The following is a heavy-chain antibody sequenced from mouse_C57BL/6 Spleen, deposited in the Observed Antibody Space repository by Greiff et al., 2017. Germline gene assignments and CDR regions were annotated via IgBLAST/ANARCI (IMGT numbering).Heavy chain of an antibody. J-gene: IGHJ4*01. Sequence: QVQLQQSGAELVRPGASVTLSCKASGYTFTDYEMHWVKQTPVHGLEWIGAIDSETGGTAYNQKFKGKAILTADKSSSTAYMELRSLTSEDSAVYYCTHSNFAMDYWGQGTSVTVSS. D-gene: IGHD2-5*01. CDR3: THSNFAMDY. CDR2: IDSETGGT. V-gene: IGHV1-15*01. CDR1: GYTFTDYE.